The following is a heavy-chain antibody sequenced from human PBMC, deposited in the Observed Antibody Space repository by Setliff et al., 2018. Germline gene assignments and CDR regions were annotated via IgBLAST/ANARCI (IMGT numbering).Heavy chain of an antibody. CDR2: INHSGST. CDR3: ARDQWVRSPPLYFSYSMDV. D-gene: IGHD5-12*01. Sequence: SETLSLTCTVYGASFSDYYWGWIRQPPGKGLEWIAEINHSGSTSYHPSLKSRLTMSVDTSKNQFSLKLTSVTAADTAVYYCARDQWVRSPPLYFSYSMDVWGQGTTVTVSS. J-gene: IGHJ6*02. V-gene: IGHV4-34*10. CDR1: GASFSDYY.